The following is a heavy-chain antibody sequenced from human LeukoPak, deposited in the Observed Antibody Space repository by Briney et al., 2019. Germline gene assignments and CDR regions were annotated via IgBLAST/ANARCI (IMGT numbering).Heavy chain of an antibody. CDR1: GFIFSSYA. V-gene: IGHV3-30*04. Sequence: PGGSLRLSCAASGFIFSSYAMHWVRQAPGKGLERVAVISYDGSNKYYADSVKGRFTISRDNSKNTLYLQMNSLGAEDTAVYYCARSGITMVLLDPWGQGTLVTVSS. D-gene: IGHD3-10*01. J-gene: IGHJ5*02. CDR3: ARSGITMVLLDP. CDR2: ISYDGSNK.